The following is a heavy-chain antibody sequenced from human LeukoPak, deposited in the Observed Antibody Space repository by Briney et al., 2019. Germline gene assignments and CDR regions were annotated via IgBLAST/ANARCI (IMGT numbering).Heavy chain of an antibody. D-gene: IGHD5-18*01. CDR3: ARKAYSYGYALDS. CDR2: IYYSGST. J-gene: IGHJ4*02. Sequence: ASETLSLTCTVSGGSISSYYWGWIRQPPGKGLEWIGSIYYSGSTYYNPSLKSRVTISVDTSKNQSSLKLSSVTAADTAVYYCARKAYSYGYALDSWGQGTLVTVSS. CDR1: GGSISSYY. V-gene: IGHV4-39*01.